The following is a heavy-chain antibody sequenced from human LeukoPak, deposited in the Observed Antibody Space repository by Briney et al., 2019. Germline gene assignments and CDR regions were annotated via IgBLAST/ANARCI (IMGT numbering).Heavy chain of an antibody. Sequence: ASVKVSCKASGYTFTSYDINWVRQAPGQGLEWMGRINPNRGDTIYTQKFQGRVTMTRDTSISTSYMELSRLRSDDTAVYYCARMSIAVAGLLDYWGQGTLLTVSS. CDR3: ARMSIAVAGLLDY. CDR1: GYTFTSYD. CDR2: INPNRGDT. V-gene: IGHV1-2*06. J-gene: IGHJ4*02. D-gene: IGHD6-19*01.